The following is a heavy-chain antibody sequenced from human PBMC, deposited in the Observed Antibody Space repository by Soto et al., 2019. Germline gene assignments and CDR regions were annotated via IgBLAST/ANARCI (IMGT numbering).Heavy chain of an antibody. D-gene: IGHD2-21*02. CDR1: GGSISSGDYY. CDR2: IYYSGST. V-gene: IGHV4-30-4*01. CDR3: ARHPSDFWFDP. Sequence: LSLTCTVSGGSISSGDYYWSWIRQPPGKGLEWIGYIYYSGSTYYNPPLKSRVTISVDTSKNQFSLKLSSVTAADTAVYYCARHPSDFWFDPWGQGTLVTVSS. J-gene: IGHJ5*02.